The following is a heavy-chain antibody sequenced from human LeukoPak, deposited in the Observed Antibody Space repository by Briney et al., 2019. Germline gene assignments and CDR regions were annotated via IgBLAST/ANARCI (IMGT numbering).Heavy chain of an antibody. V-gene: IGHV3-7*01. CDR2: IKQDGSEK. D-gene: IGHD1-26*01. CDR3: VRDNRGTFDY. Sequence: GGSLRLSCVASGFTFSSRDWMTWVRQAPGKGLEWVANIKQDGSEKNYVDSVKGRFTISRDNAKNSVDLQMNGLRVEDAAVYYCVRDNRGTFDYWGLGTLITVSS. CDR1: GFTFSSRDW. J-gene: IGHJ4*02.